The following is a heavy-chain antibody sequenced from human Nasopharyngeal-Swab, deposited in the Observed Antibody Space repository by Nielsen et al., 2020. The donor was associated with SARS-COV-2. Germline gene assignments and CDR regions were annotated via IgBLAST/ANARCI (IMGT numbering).Heavy chain of an antibody. CDR3: AATSVLRFLEWLNNWFDP. CDR2: IYYSRST. J-gene: IGHJ5*02. CDR1: GGSISSSSYY. V-gene: IGHV4-39*01. Sequence: GSLRLSCTVSGGSISSSSYYWGWIRQPPGKGLEWIGSIYYSRSTYYNPSLKSRVTISVDTSKNQFSLKLSSVTAADTAVYYCAATSVLRFLEWLNNWFDPWGQGTLVTVSS. D-gene: IGHD3-3*01.